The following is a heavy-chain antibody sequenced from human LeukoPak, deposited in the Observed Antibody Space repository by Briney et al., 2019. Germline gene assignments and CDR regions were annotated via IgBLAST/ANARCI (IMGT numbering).Heavy chain of an antibody. CDR3: ARGRRYREYCSGGSCYGGPFDY. D-gene: IGHD2-15*01. J-gene: IGHJ4*02. Sequence: GASVRVSCKASGYTFTGYYMHWVRQAPGQGLEWMGGINPNSGGTNYAQKFQGWVTMTRDTSISTAYMELSRLRSDDTAVYYCARGRRYREYCSGGSCYGGPFDYWGQGTLVTVSS. CDR2: INPNSGGT. V-gene: IGHV1-2*04. CDR1: GYTFTGYY.